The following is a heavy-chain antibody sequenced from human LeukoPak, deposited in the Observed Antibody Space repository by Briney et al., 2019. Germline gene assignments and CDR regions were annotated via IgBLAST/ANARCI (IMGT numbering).Heavy chain of an antibody. CDR1: GYTFTGYY. D-gene: IGHD3-9*01. CDR3: ATTHYYDILTGYGNAFDI. V-gene: IGHV1-2*04. CDR2: INPNSGGT. J-gene: IGHJ3*02. Sequence: ASVKVSCKASGYTFTGYYMHWVRQAPGQGLEWMGWINPNSGGTNYAQKFQGWVTMTRDTSISTAYMELSRLRSDDTAVYYCATTHYYDILTGYGNAFDIWGQGTMVTVSS.